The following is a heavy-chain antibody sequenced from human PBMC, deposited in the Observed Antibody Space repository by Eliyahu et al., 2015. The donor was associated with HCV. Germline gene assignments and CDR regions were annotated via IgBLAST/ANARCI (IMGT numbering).Heavy chain of an antibody. CDR2: LHYXGSR. Sequence: QVQLQESGPGLVKSSETLSLTCTVSGDSISNYHXSXXRQPPGKGLEWXGFLHYXGSRGSSPSLKSRVTASMDTSQNQFSLELKSVTAADTAVYYCARHGGYCIGRKCWDHHPPYWYFDLWGRGTLVTVSS. V-gene: IGHV4-59*08. D-gene: IGHD2-15*01. J-gene: IGHJ2*01. CDR3: ARHGGYCIGRKCWDHHPPYWYFDL. CDR1: GDSISNYH.